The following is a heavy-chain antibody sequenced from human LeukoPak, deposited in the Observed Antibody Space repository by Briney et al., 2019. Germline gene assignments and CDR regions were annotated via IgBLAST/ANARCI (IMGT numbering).Heavy chain of an antibody. CDR3: VRSGLTKTYCGGDYYSLDY. D-gene: IGHD2-21*02. J-gene: IGHJ4*02. CDR1: GYTFTIYG. V-gene: IGHV1-18*01. CDR2: ISGYNGNT. Sequence: ASVKVSCKTSGYTFTIYGLSWVRQAPGQGLEWMGWISGYNGNTKYAQKFQGRVTMTRDASISTAYMELSRLRSDDTAVYYCVRSGLTKTYCGGDYYSLDYWGQGTLVTVSS.